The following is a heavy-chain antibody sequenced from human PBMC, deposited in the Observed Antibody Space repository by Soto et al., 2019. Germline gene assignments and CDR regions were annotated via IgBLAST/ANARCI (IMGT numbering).Heavy chain of an antibody. J-gene: IGHJ4*02. D-gene: IGHD4-17*01. CDR3: ARDFPIHDYGDYEDY. Sequence: QVQLVESGGGVVQPGRSLRLSCAASGFTFSSYGMHWVRQAPGKGLEWVAVIWYDGSNKYYADSVQGRFTISRDNSKNTLYLQMNSLRAEDTAVYYCARDFPIHDYGDYEDYWGQGTLVTVSS. V-gene: IGHV3-33*01. CDR2: IWYDGSNK. CDR1: GFTFSSYG.